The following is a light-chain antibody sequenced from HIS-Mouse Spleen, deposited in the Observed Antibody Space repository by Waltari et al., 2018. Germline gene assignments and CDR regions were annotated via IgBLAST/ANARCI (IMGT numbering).Light chain of an antibody. Sequence: QSALTQPRSVSGSPGQSVTISCTGTSSDVGGYNSVSWYQQHPGKAPKLMIYDVSKRPAGGPDRFSGSKSGNTASLTISGLQAEDEADYYCCSYAGSYSYVFGTGTKVTVL. V-gene: IGLV2-11*01. J-gene: IGLJ1*01. CDR3: CSYAGSYSYV. CDR2: DVS. CDR1: SSDVGGYNS.